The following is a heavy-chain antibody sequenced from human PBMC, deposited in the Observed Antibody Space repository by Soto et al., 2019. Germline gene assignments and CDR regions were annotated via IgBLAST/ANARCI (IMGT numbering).Heavy chain of an antibody. CDR2: MSGSSSTT. CDR1: GLTFSNYA. D-gene: IGHD1-7*01. Sequence: GGSLRLSCATSGLTFSNYAMSWVRQAPGGGLEWVSSMSGSSSTTYYADSVRGWFTISRDRSKNTLYLQMSSLRAEDTALYYCAKNQERELPRVIDFWGQGTLVTVSS. V-gene: IGHV3-23*01. CDR3: AKNQERELPRVIDF. J-gene: IGHJ4*02.